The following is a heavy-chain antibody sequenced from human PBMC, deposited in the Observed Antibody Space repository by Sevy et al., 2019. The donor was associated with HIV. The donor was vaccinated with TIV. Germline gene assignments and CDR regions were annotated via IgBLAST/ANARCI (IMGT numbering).Heavy chain of an antibody. CDR1: GFTFRSYE. CDR2: ISSSGSII. D-gene: IGHD3-22*01. V-gene: IGHV3-48*03. Sequence: GGSLRLSCEASGFTFRSYEMNWVRQAPGKGLEWVSCISSSGSIIYYADSVKGRFTISRDNAKNSLYMQMNSLRAEDTAVYYCARVDANYDKGFDPWGQGTLVTVSS. CDR3: ARVDANYDKGFDP. J-gene: IGHJ5*02.